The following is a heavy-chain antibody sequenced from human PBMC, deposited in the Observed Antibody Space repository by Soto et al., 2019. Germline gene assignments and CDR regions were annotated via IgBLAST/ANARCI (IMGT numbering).Heavy chain of an antibody. J-gene: IGHJ3*02. D-gene: IGHD5-18*01. CDR1: GYTFTSYG. V-gene: IGHV1-18*01. CDR2: ISAYNGDT. Sequence: GQLVQSGAEVKRPGASVKVSCRASGYTFTSYGISWVRQAPGQGLEWMGWISAYNGDTKLSQKVEARVSMTTDTSTNTAYMELRSLRPDDTADYYCARVSFTNKAMVTWAFDIWGQGTMVTVSS. CDR3: ARVSFTNKAMVTWAFDI.